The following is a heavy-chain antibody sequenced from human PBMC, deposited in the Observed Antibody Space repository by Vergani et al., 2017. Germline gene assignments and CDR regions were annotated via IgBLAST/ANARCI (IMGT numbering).Heavy chain of an antibody. Sequence: VQLVESGGGLVKPGGSLRLSCAASGFTVSSNYMSWVRQAPGKGLEWVSVIYSGGSTYYADSVKGRFTISRDNSKNTLYLQMNSLRAEDTAVYYCASRSPYYYDSSGSGDYWGQGTLVTVSS. CDR1: GFTVSSNY. D-gene: IGHD3-22*01. V-gene: IGHV3-66*01. CDR3: ASRSPYYYDSSGSGDY. J-gene: IGHJ4*02. CDR2: IYSGGST.